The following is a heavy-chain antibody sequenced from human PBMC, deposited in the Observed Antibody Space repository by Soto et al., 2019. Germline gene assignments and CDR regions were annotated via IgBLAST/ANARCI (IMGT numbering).Heavy chain of an antibody. V-gene: IGHV3-30*03. D-gene: IGHD1-26*01. CDR3: ARVSRGSDLSG. CDR1: GFNFSGYG. J-gene: IGHJ4*02. CDR2: ITYDSSNK. Sequence: GGSLRLSWAVAGFNFSGYGMHWVRQDPGKGLEWVSVITYDSSNKYYADSVRGRFTISRDNAKNLLYLQMNSLRDEDTAAYYRARVSRGSDLSGWGQGTLVTVSS.